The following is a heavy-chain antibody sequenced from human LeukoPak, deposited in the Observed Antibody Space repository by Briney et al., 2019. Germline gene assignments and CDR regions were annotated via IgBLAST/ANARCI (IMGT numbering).Heavy chain of an antibody. CDR2: INHSGST. V-gene: IGHV4-34*01. Sequence: PSETLSLTCAVYGGSFSGYYWSWIRQPPGKGLEWIGEINHSGSTNYNPSLKSRVTISVDTSKNQFSLKLSSVAAADTAVYYCARAPARNWNDANYYYYYGTDVWGQGTTVTVSS. CDR3: ARAPARNWNDANYYYYYGTDV. J-gene: IGHJ6*02. CDR1: GGSFSGYY. D-gene: IGHD1-1*01.